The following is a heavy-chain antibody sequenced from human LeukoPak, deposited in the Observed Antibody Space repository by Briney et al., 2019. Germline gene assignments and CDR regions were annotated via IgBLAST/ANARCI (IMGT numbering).Heavy chain of an antibody. Sequence: GGSLRLSCAASGFTFSSYEMNWVRQAPGKGLEWVSYISSSGSTIYYADSVKGRFTISRDKARNSLYLQMNSLRAEDTAVYYCARLYYYGSGSYFDYWGQGTLVTVSS. CDR1: GFTFSSYE. D-gene: IGHD3-10*01. V-gene: IGHV3-48*03. J-gene: IGHJ4*02. CDR2: ISSSGSTI. CDR3: ARLYYYGSGSYFDY.